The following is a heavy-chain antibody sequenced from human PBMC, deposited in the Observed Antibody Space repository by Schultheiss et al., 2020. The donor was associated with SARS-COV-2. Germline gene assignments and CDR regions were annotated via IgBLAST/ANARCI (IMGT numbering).Heavy chain of an antibody. CDR2: ISGSGGST. Sequence: GGSLRLSCAASGFTFSSYAMSWVRQAPGKGLEWVSAISGSGGSTYYADSVKGRFTISRDNSKNTLYLQMNSLRAEDTAVYYCAKAHIPFLIAAPQVNYFDYWGQGTLVTVSS. CDR3: AKAHIPFLIAAPQVNYFDY. D-gene: IGHD6-13*01. J-gene: IGHJ4*02. V-gene: IGHV3-23*01. CDR1: GFTFSSYA.